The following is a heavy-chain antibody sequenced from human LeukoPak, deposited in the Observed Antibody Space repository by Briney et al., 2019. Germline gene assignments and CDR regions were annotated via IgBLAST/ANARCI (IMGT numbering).Heavy chain of an antibody. V-gene: IGHV1-18*01. CDR1: GYTFTSYG. D-gene: IGHD3-16*01. CDR2: ISAYNGNT. J-gene: IGHJ4*02. CDR3: ARDNEAIAHRLLGY. Sequence: ASVKVSCKASGYTFTSYGISWVRQAPGQGLEWMGWISAYNGNTNYAQKLQGRVTMTTDTSTSTAYMELRSLRSDDTAVYYCARDNEAIAHRLLGYWGQGTLVTVSS.